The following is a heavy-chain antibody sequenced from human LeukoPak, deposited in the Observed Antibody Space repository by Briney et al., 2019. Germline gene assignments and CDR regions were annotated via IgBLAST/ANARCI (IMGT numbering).Heavy chain of an antibody. CDR2: ISYSGST. J-gene: IGHJ3*02. D-gene: IGHD6-13*01. Sequence: SETLSLTCTVSGDSMSSYYWSWIRQPPGKGLEWIAYISYSGSTKYNPSLQNRVTISIDTSKDQFSLKLSTVTAADTAVYYCAKSIAAGYDAFDIWGQGTMVTVSS. CDR1: GDSMSSYY. CDR3: AKSIAAGYDAFDI. V-gene: IGHV4-59*01.